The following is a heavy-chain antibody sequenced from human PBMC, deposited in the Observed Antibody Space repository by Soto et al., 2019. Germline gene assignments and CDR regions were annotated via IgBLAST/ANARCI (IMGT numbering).Heavy chain of an antibody. CDR3: ARELRYFDWSDYYYMDV. V-gene: IGHV1-18*01. D-gene: IGHD3-9*01. J-gene: IGHJ6*03. Sequence: ASVKVSCKASGYTFTSYGISWVRQAPGQGLEWMGWISAYNGNTNYAQKLQGRVTMTTDTSTSTAYMELRSLRSDDTAVYYCARELRYFDWSDYYYMDVWGKGTTVTVSS. CDR2: ISAYNGNT. CDR1: GYTFTSYG.